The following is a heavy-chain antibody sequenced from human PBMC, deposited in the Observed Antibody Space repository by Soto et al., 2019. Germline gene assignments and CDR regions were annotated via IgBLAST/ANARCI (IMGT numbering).Heavy chain of an antibody. CDR1: GFTFSSYA. V-gene: IGHV3-23*01. CDR2: ISGSGGST. CDR3: AKAHQYYDFWSGYYPSYYYYYGMDV. D-gene: IGHD3-3*01. J-gene: IGHJ6*02. Sequence: GGSLRLSCAASGFTFSSYAMSWVRQAPGKGLEWVSAISGSGGSTYYADSVKGRFTISRDNSKNTLYLQMNSLRAEDTAVYYCAKAHQYYDFWSGYYPSYYYYYGMDVWGQGTTVTVSS.